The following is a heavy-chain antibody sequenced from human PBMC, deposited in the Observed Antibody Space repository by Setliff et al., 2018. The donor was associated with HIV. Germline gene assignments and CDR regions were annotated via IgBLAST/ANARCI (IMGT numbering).Heavy chain of an antibody. V-gene: IGHV1-18*01. CDR1: GYTFTSYG. CDR2: ISAYNGNT. CDR3: ARRARESTALHSDWNDVLFFDY. D-gene: IGHD1-1*01. J-gene: IGHJ4*02. Sequence: ASVKVSCKASGYTFTSYGISWVRQAPGQGLEWMGWISAYNGNTNYAQKLQGRVTMTTDTSTSTAYMELRSLRSDDTAVCYCARRARESTALHSDWNDVLFFDYWGQGTLVTVSS.